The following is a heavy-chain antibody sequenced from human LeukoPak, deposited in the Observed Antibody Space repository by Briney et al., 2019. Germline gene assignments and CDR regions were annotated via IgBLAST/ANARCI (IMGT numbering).Heavy chain of an antibody. V-gene: IGHV1-46*01. Sequence: SVKLSCTASGYTFTSYYMHWVRQAPGHGLEWMGIINTSGSSTSYAQNFPGRVTMTIDTSTSTFYMELSSLRSEDTAVYYCAREDSSCSYVFDYWGQGTLVTVSS. D-gene: IGHD6-19*01. CDR3: AREDSSCSYVFDY. J-gene: IGHJ4*02. CDR2: INTSGSST. CDR1: GYTFTSYY.